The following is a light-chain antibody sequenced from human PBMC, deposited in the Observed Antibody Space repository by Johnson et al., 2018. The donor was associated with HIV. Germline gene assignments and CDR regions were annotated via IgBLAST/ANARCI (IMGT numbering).Light chain of an antibody. J-gene: IGLJ1*01. Sequence: QPVLTQPPSVSAAPGQKVTISCSGSSSNIGNHYVSWYQHLPGTAPKLLIYENDKRPSGIPDRFSGSKSGTSATLGITGLQTGDEANYYCGTWDTSLSAGVFGTGTKVTAL. V-gene: IGLV1-51*02. CDR1: SSNIGNHY. CDR3: GTWDTSLSAGV. CDR2: END.